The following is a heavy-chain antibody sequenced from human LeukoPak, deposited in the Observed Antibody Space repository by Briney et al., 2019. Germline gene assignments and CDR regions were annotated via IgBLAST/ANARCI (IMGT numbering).Heavy chain of an antibody. V-gene: IGHV3-21*04. Sequence: GGSLRLSCAASGFTFSSYSMNWVRQAPGKGLEWVSSISVTSSYIYYADSVKGRLTISRDNPKNTLFPQMNSLRAEDTAVYYCANYRIQLWQRNDAFDIWGQGTMVTVSS. CDR1: GFTFSSYS. D-gene: IGHD5-18*01. CDR3: ANYRIQLWQRNDAFDI. J-gene: IGHJ3*02. CDR2: ISVTSSYI.